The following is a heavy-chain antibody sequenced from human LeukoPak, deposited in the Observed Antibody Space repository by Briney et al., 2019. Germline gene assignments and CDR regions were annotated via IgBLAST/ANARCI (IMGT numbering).Heavy chain of an antibody. Sequence: GGSLRLSCAASRFSVSGITMHWVRQAPGKGLEWVAVISSDGSNDYYVDSVKGRFTISRDNSKNTLFLQMNSLRAEDTAVYYCAGSRIAAAGTLIYFDYWGQGTLVTVSS. V-gene: IGHV3-30*04. CDR3: AGSRIAAAGTLIYFDY. CDR2: ISSDGSND. J-gene: IGHJ4*02. D-gene: IGHD6-13*01. CDR1: RFSVSGIT.